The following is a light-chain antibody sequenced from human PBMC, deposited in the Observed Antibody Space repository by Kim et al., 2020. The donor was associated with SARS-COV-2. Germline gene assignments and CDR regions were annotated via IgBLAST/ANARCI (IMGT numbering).Light chain of an antibody. CDR2: GND. CDR3: QSYDDTLSGSV. Sequence: GVTISCTGTSASIGAGYDVHWYHQLPGAAPKLIIHGNDNRPSGVPDRISGSKSGTSAALAITGLQAEDEGDYYCQSYDDTLSGSVFGGGTRLTVL. V-gene: IGLV1-40*01. J-gene: IGLJ3*02. CDR1: SASIGAGYD.